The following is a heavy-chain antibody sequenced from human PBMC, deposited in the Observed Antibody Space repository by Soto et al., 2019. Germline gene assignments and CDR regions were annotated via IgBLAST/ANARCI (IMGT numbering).Heavy chain of an antibody. Sequence: PSETLSLTCAVYGGSFSGYYWSWIRQPPGKGLEWIGEINHSGSTNYNPSLKSRVTISVDTSKNQFSLKLSSVTAADTAVYYCARDPSYSATPFLEPMRYNWFDPWGQGTLVTVSS. V-gene: IGHV4-34*01. J-gene: IGHJ5*02. D-gene: IGHD2-15*01. CDR3: ARDPSYSATPFLEPMRYNWFDP. CDR2: INHSGST. CDR1: GGSFSGYY.